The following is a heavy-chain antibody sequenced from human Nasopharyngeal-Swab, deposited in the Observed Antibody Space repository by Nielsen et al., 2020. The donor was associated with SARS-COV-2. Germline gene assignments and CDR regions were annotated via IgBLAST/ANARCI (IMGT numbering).Heavy chain of an antibody. Sequence: SATLSLTCAVSGCSISSGGYYWSWIRHPPRNGLAWIGYIYYSGSTSYNPSLKSRVTISVDTSKNQFSRKLSSVTAADTAVYYGARARTRTIFGVVGWFDPWGQGTLVTVAS. V-gene: IGHV4-31*11. J-gene: IGHJ5*02. CDR2: IYYSGST. D-gene: IGHD3-3*01. CDR3: ARARTRTIFGVVGWFDP. CDR1: GCSISSGGYY.